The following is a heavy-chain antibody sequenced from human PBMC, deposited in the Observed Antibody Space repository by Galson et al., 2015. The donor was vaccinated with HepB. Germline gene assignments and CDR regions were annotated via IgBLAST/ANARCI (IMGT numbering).Heavy chain of an antibody. Sequence: SLRLSCAASGFTFSSYWMSWVRQAPGKGLEWAANIKQDGSEKYYVDSVKGRFTISRDNAKNSLYLQMNSLRAEDTAVYYCARDSPRGDSPKDYWGQGTLVTVSS. CDR1: GFTFSSYW. D-gene: IGHD3-16*01. CDR3: ARDSPRGDSPKDY. V-gene: IGHV3-7*03. CDR2: IKQDGSEK. J-gene: IGHJ4*02.